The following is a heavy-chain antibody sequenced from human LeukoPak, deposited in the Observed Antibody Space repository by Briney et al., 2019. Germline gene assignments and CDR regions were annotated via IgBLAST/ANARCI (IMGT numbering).Heavy chain of an antibody. Sequence: ASVTVSCKASGYTFTGYYMHWVRQAPGQGLEWMGWINPNSGGTNYAQKFQGRVTITRDTSITTAYMELSRLRSDDTAVYYCARAEDQLLFTLYYMDVWGKGTTVTVSS. D-gene: IGHD2-2*01. J-gene: IGHJ6*03. V-gene: IGHV1-2*02. CDR3: ARAEDQLLFTLYYMDV. CDR2: INPNSGGT. CDR1: GYTFTGYY.